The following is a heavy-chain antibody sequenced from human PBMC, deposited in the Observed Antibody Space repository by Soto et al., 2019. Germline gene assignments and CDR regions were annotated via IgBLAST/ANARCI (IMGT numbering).Heavy chain of an antibody. J-gene: IGHJ3*01. CDR1: GDSISSSNW. Sequence: QVQLQESGPGLVKPSGTLSLTCAVSGDSISSSNWWTWVRQPPGKGLEWIGEIYHSGSTNSNPSLQSRVTISVDKSKNQFSRKLSSVTAADTAMYYCATFRSGYYQPDAFDVWGQGTMVTVSS. V-gene: IGHV4-4*02. D-gene: IGHD3-22*01. CDR2: IYHSGST. CDR3: ATFRSGYYQPDAFDV.